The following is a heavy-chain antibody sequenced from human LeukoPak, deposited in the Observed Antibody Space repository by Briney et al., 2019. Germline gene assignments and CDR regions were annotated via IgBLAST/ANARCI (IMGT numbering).Heavy chain of an antibody. J-gene: IGHJ4*02. D-gene: IGHD2-2*01. Sequence: GGSLRLSCAASGFTFSSYGMHWVRQAPGKGLEWVAFIRYDGSNKYYADSVKGRFTISRDNSKNTLYLQMNSLRAEDTAVYYCAKDFRLGPMGEDIVVVHWGQGTLVTVSS. CDR1: GFTFSSYG. V-gene: IGHV3-30*02. CDR2: IRYDGSNK. CDR3: AKDFRLGPMGEDIVVVH.